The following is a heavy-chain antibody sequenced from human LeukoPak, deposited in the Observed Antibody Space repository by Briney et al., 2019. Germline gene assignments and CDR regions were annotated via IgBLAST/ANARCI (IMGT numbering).Heavy chain of an antibody. CDR2: INPNSGGT. CDR1: GGTFSSQA. Sequence: ASVKVSCKTSGGTFSSQAISWVRQAPGQGLEWMGWINPNSGGTNYAQKFQGRVTMTRDTSISTAYMELSRLRSDDTAVYYCARDIDYWGQGTLVTVSS. J-gene: IGHJ4*02. V-gene: IGHV1-2*02. CDR3: ARDIDY.